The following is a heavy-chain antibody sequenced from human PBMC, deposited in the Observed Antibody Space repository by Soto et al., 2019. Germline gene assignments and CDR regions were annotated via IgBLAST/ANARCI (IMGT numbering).Heavy chain of an antibody. CDR2: ISRSAGNT. J-gene: IGHJ3*02. CDR3: ARDQVPGLDAFAI. V-gene: IGHV3-21*01. CDR1: GFTFSSYS. Sequence: PGGSLRLSCAASGFTFSSYSMNWVRQAPGKGLEWVSSISRSAGNTYYADSVKGRFTISRDNAKNSMYLQMNSLRAEDTAVYYCARDQVPGLDAFAIWGQGTMVTVSS.